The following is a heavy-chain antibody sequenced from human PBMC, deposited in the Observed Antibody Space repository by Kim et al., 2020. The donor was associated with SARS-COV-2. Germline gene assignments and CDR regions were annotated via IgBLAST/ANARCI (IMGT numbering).Heavy chain of an antibody. CDR2: ISGSGGST. D-gene: IGHD3-10*01. Sequence: GGSLRLSCAASGFTFSSYAMSWVRQAPGKGLEWVSAISGSGGSTYYADSVKGRFTISRDNSKNTLYLQMNSLRAEDTAVYYCAKDPTLKFITMVRGVIITGFDYWGQGTLVTVSS. V-gene: IGHV3-23*01. CDR1: GFTFSSYA. CDR3: AKDPTLKFITMVRGVIITGFDY. J-gene: IGHJ4*02.